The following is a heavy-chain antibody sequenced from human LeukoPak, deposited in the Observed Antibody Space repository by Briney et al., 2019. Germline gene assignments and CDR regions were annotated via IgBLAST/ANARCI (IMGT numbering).Heavy chain of an antibody. CDR1: GFTFDDYA. D-gene: IGHD3-10*01. Sequence: GGSLRLSCAASGFTFDDYAMHWVRQAPGKGLEWVSGISWNSGSIGYADSVKGRFTISRDNAKNSLYLQMNSLRAGDTALYYCAKEMGLWFGELSGFDPWGQGTLVTVSS. V-gene: IGHV3-9*01. CDR3: AKEMGLWFGELSGFDP. J-gene: IGHJ5*02. CDR2: ISWNSGSI.